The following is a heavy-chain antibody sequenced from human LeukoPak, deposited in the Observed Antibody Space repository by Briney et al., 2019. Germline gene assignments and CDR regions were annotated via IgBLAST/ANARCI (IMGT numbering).Heavy chain of an antibody. CDR2: FYYSGST. D-gene: IGHD3-9*01. V-gene: IGHV4-39*01. J-gene: IGHJ4*02. CDR1: GGSISSSYYY. CDR3: ARLVYVLTGHYHYYSDY. Sequence: SETLSLTCAVSGGSISSSYYYWGWIRQPPGKGLEWIGSFYYSGSTYYNPSLKSRVTISADTSKSQFSLKLDSVTAADTAVYYCARLVYVLTGHYHYYSDYWGQGTLVTVSS.